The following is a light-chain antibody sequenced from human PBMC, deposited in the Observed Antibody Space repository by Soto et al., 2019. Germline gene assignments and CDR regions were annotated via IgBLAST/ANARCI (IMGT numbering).Light chain of an antibody. CDR3: QQYNNWPWT. Sequence: EIVMTQSPATLSVSPGERATLSCRASQSVSNNLAWYQQKPAQAPRLLIYGASTRATGIPARFSGSGSGTEFTLTISSLQSEDFAVYYCQQYNNWPWTFGQGTKV. CDR2: GAS. J-gene: IGKJ1*01. CDR1: QSVSNN. V-gene: IGKV3-15*01.